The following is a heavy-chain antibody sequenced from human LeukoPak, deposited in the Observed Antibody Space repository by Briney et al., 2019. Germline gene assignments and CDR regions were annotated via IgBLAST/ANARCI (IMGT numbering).Heavy chain of an antibody. V-gene: IGHV1-2*02. Sequence: ASVKVSCKASGYTFTGYYMHWVRQAPGQGLEWMGWINPNSGGTNYAQKFQGRVTMTRDTSISTAYMELSRLRSDDTAVYYCARGVDFWSGRNARTNTYYFDYWGQGTLVTVSS. CDR2: INPNSGGT. D-gene: IGHD3-3*01. CDR3: ARGVDFWSGRNARTNTYYFDY. CDR1: GYTFTGYY. J-gene: IGHJ4*02.